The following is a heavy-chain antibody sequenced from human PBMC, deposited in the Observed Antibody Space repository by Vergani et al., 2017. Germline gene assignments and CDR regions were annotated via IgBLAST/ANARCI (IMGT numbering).Heavy chain of an antibody. CDR1: GFTLSSHA. J-gene: IGHJ6*03. V-gene: IGHV3-33*01. CDR3: ARSGYCAHGVCYMTYYYYMDV. D-gene: IGHD2-8*01. CDR2: IWYDGSKE. Sequence: VQLEESGGGVVQPGRSLRLSCAGSGFTLSSHALHWVRPAPGKGLEWVAFIWYDGSKEYYADSVKGRFTISRDNSKNTLYLQMNNLRAADTAVYYCARSGYCAHGVCYMTYYYYMDVWGKGAAVTVSS.